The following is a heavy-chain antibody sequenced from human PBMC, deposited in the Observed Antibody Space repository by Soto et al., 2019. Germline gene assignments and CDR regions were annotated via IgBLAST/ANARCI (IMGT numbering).Heavy chain of an antibody. CDR3: ARDKSEGIVVVPAAMPNNWFDP. CDR2: ISAYNGNT. V-gene: IGHV1-18*01. J-gene: IGHJ5*02. Sequence: QVQLVQSGAEVKKPGASVKVSCKASGYTFTSYGISWVRQARGQGLEWMGWISAYNGNTNYAQKLQGRVTMTTDTSTSTAYMELRSLRSDDTAVYYCARDKSEGIVVVPAAMPNNWFDPWGQGTLVTVSS. D-gene: IGHD2-2*01. CDR1: GYTFTSYG.